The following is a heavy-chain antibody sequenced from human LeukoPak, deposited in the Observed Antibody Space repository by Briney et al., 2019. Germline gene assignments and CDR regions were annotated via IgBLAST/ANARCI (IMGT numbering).Heavy chain of an antibody. CDR2: IYYSGST. V-gene: IGHV4-59*01. D-gene: IGHD3-10*01. Sequence: SETLSLTCTVSGGSISSYYWSWIRQPPGKGLEWIGYIYYSGSTNYNPSLKSRVTISVDTSKNQFSLKLSSVTAADTAVYYCARDEITLIRTVISQYYFDYWGQGSLVTVSS. J-gene: IGHJ4*02. CDR3: ARDEITLIRTVISQYYFDY. CDR1: GGSISSYY.